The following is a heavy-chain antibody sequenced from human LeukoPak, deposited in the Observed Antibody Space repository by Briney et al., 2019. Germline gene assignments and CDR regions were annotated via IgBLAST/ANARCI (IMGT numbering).Heavy chain of an antibody. J-gene: IGHJ6*03. V-gene: IGHV4-39*07. CDR2: IYYSGST. CDR1: GGSISSSSYY. CDR3: ARRGGDGTGMNYYYYMDV. Sequence: SETLSLTCTVSGGSISSSSYYWGWLRQPPGKGLEWIGSIYYSGSTYYNPSLKSRVTISVDTSKNQFSLKLSSVAAADTAVYYCARRGGDGTGMNYYYYMDVWGKGTTVTVSS. D-gene: IGHD2-21*02.